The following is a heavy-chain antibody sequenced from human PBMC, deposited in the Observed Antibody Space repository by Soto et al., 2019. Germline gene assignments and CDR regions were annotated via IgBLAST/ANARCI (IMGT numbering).Heavy chain of an antibody. CDR2: IYYSGST. V-gene: IGHV4-61*01. Sequence: PSETLSLSCTVSGGSVSSGSYDGSWIRQPPGKGLEWIGYIYYSGSTNYNPSLKSRVTISVDTSKNQFSLKLSSVTAADTAVYYCARTTRAAAAGWALERYYYYYYMDVWGKGTTVTVSS. CDR3: ARTTRAAAAGWALERYYYYYYMDV. CDR1: GGSVSSGSYD. J-gene: IGHJ6*03. D-gene: IGHD6-13*01.